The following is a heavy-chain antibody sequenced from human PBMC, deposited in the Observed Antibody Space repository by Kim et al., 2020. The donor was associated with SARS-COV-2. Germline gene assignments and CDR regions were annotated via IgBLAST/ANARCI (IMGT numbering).Heavy chain of an antibody. CDR2: IKQDGSET. J-gene: IGHJ5*02. CDR1: GFTFSSYW. D-gene: IGHD6-13*01. V-gene: IGHV3-7*01. Sequence: GGSLRLSCAASGFTFSSYWMSWVRQAPGKGLEWVANIKQDGSETYYVDSVKGRFTISRDNAKNSLYLQMNSLRAEDTAVYYCARDLPPTQLVPFVWFDPWGQGTLVTVSS. CDR3: ARDLPPTQLVPFVWFDP.